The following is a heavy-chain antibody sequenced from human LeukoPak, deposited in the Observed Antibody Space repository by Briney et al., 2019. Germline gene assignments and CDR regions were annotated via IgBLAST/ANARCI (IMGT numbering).Heavy chain of an antibody. Sequence: GGSLRLSCAASGFTFDDYAMHWVRQAPGKGLEWVSGISPSGDISYHTDSVKGRFTISRDNSMSTVSLQMNNLRAEDTALYYCAKDRDWGAFDAWGQGTLVTVSS. D-gene: IGHD3/OR15-3a*01. CDR3: AKDRDWGAFDA. CDR2: ISPSGDIS. V-gene: IGHV3-23*01. CDR1: GFTFDDYA. J-gene: IGHJ5*02.